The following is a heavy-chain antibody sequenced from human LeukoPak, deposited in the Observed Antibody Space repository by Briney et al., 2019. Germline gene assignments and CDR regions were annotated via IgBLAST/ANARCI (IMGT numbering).Heavy chain of an antibody. V-gene: IGHV4-38-2*02. J-gene: IGHJ4*02. CDR1: GYSISSGYY. CDR3: ARGLEYSSSGSDY. Sequence: PSETLSLTCTVSGYSISSGYYWGWIRQPPGKGLEWIGSIYHSGSTYYNPSLKSRVTISVDTSKNQFSLKLSSVTAADTAVYYCARGLEYSSSGSDYWGQRTLVTVSS. CDR2: IYHSGST. D-gene: IGHD6-6*01.